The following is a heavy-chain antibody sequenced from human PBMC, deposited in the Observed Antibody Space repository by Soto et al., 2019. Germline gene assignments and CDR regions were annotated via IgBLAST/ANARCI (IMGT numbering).Heavy chain of an antibody. CDR2: INAGNGKT. V-gene: IGHV1-3*01. J-gene: IGHJ4*02. CDR3: ARDGAVAGNTNFDY. CDR1: GYTFTNYA. Sequence: QVQLVQSGAEVKQPGASVKVSCRASGYTFTNYAIRWVRQGPGQRLEWMGWINAGNGKTKYSQKFQGRDTITRDTSASTADMDLSSLSSEDTAVYYCARDGAVAGNTNFDYWGQGTLVTVSS. D-gene: IGHD6-19*01.